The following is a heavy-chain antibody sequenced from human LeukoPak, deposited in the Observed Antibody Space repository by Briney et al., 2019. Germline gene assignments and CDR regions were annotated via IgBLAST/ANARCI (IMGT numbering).Heavy chain of an antibody. D-gene: IGHD2-2*01. J-gene: IGHJ1*01. CDR2: VSGSGGST. CDR1: GFTFSNYA. CDR3: AKGPRGYCSSTSCDEYFQH. Sequence: GGSLRLSCAASGFTFSNYAMSWVRQAPGKGLEWVSAVSGSGGSTYYADSVKGRFTISRDNSKNTLYLQMNSLRAEDTAVYYCAKGPRGYCSSTSCDEYFQHWGQGTLVTVSS. V-gene: IGHV3-23*01.